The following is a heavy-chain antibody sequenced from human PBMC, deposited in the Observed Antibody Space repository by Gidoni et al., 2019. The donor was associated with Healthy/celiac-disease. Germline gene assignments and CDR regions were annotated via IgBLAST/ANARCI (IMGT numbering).Heavy chain of an antibody. CDR2: INHSGRT. CDR1: GGSCSGSY. V-gene: IGHV4-34*01. D-gene: IGHD2-15*01. J-gene: IGHJ6*02. CDR3: ARVKFEYCSGGSCYYYYGMDV. Sequence: QEQLQQWGAGLLKPSETLSLTCAVYGGSCSGSYWSWIRQPPGKGLEWIGEINHSGRTNYNPSLKSRVTISVDTSKNQFSLKLSSVTAADTAVYYCARVKFEYCSGGSCYYYYGMDVWGQGTTVTVSS.